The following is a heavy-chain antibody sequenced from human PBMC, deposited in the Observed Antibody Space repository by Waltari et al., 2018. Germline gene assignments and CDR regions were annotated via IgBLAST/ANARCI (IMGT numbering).Heavy chain of an antibody. CDR1: GFNFSTHG. V-gene: IGHV3-33*06. Sequence: QVQLVESGGGVVQPGRSLRLSCAASGFNFSTHGMPWVRQDPGKGVGWVAVIWYDGSNKYYADSVKGRFTISRDNSKNTLYLQMNSLRAEDTAVYYCAKDPGRVLYYFDYWGQGTLVTVSS. CDR3: AKDPGRVLYYFDY. CDR2: IWYDGSNK. J-gene: IGHJ4*02.